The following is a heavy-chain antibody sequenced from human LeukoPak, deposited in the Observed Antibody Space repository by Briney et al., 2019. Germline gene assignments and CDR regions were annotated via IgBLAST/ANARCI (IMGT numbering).Heavy chain of an antibody. CDR1: GFTFSSYA. CDR3: AKGGRRTERAVAGLFDY. J-gene: IGHJ4*02. CDR2: ISGSGGST. V-gene: IGHV3-23*01. Sequence: GWSLRLSCAASGFTFSSYAMSWVRQAPGKGLEWVSSISGSGGSTYYADSVKGRFTISRDNSKNPLYLQMNSLRAEDTAVYYCAKGGRRTERAVAGLFDYWGQGTLVTVSS. D-gene: IGHD6-19*01.